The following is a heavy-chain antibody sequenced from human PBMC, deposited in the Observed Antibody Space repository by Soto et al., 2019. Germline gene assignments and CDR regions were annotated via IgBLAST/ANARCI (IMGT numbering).Heavy chain of an antibody. D-gene: IGHD1-26*01. CDR1: GYTFGNYA. J-gene: IGHJ6*02. V-gene: IGHV1-18*01. CDR3: ARDGEWELLHGMDV. Sequence: GASVKVSCKASGYTFGNYAISWVRQAPGQGLEWMGWISAYNGNTNYAQKLQGRVTMTTDTSTSTAYMELRSLRSDDTAVYYCARDGEWELLHGMDVWGQGTTVTVSS. CDR2: ISAYNGNT.